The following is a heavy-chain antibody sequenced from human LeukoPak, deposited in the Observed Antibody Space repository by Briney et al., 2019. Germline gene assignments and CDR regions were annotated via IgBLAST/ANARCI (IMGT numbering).Heavy chain of an antibody. D-gene: IGHD6-13*01. CDR1: GFTFSNFA. J-gene: IGHJ5*02. V-gene: IGHV3-23*01. CDR3: AKGAAAGKVDWFDP. Sequence: GGSLRLSCAASGFTFSNFAMMWVRRAPGTGLQWVSTITGYGATFYSDSVRGRFTIFRDTSMNTLFLQMNSLGAEDTAVYYCAKGAAAGKVDWFDPWGQGTLVTVSS. CDR2: ITGYGAT.